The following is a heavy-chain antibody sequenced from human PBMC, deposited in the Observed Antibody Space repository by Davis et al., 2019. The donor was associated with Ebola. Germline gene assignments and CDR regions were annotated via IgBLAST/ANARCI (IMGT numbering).Heavy chain of an antibody. CDR2: IWYDGSNK. J-gene: IGHJ4*02. V-gene: IGHV3-33*01. D-gene: IGHD5-12*01. Sequence: GESLKISCAASGFTFSSYGMHWVRQAPGKGLEWVAVIWYDGSNKYYADSVKGRFTISRDNSKNTLYLQMNSLRAEDTAVYYCARGGSGYELFDYWGQGTLVTVSS. CDR1: GFTFSSYG. CDR3: ARGGSGYELFDY.